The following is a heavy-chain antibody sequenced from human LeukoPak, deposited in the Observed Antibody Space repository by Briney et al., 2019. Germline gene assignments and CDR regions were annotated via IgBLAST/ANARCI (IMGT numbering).Heavy chain of an antibody. D-gene: IGHD1-26*01. CDR2: ISYAGNNK. CDR3: ARGDLSGSLGDDYFDY. J-gene: IGHJ4*02. Sequence: PGGSLRLSCAASGFTFSSYAIHGGRQAPGKGLEWVTFISYAGNNKDYADSVKGRFTISRDNSKNTLYLQMNSLRTEDTAVYYCARGDLSGSLGDDYFDYWGQGTLVTVSS. V-gene: IGHV3-30*16. CDR1: GFTFSSYA.